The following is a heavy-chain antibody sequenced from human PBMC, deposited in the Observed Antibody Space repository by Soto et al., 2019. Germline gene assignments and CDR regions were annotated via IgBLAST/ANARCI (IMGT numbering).Heavy chain of an antibody. CDR3: ARAHCSSTSCYTNWFDP. CDR1: GGYISSGVYY. V-gene: IGHV4-31*02. J-gene: IGHJ5*02. D-gene: IGHD2-2*02. CDR2: IYYSGST. Sequence: SETLSLTWTVSGGYISSGVYYWIWIRQHPGKVLEWIGYIYYSGSTYYNPSLKSRVTISVDTSKNQFSLKLSSVTAADTAVYYCARAHCSSTSCYTNWFDPWGQGTLVTVSS.